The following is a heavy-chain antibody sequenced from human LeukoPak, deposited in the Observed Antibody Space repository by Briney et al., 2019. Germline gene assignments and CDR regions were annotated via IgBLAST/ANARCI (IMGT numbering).Heavy chain of an antibody. CDR3: TWMATKFSVDH. V-gene: IGHV3-15*01. CDR2: IKHDATT. J-gene: IGHJ4*02. Sequence: PGGSLRLSCALSGIPFSAAWMTWVRQAPGKGLEWVGRIKHDATTDYAAPVRGRFSISRDNSKNMFYLQMNSLRAEDTGMYYCTWMATKFSVDHWGQGTLVTVSS. CDR1: GIPFSAAW. D-gene: IGHD5-24*01.